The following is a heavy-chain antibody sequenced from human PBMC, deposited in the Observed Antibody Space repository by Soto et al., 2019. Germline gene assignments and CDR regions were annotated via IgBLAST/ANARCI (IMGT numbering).Heavy chain of an antibody. D-gene: IGHD3-10*01. CDR3: ARGSLWFGEFYGMDV. CDR1: GYTFTGYY. CDR2: INPNSGGT. J-gene: IGHJ6*02. V-gene: IGHV1-2*04. Sequence: QVQLVQSGAEVKKPGASVKVSCKASGYTFTGYYMHWVRQAPGQGLEWMGWINPNSGGTNYAQKFQGWVTRPRDTSISTAYMELSRLSSDDTAVYYCARGSLWFGEFYGMDVWGQGTTVTVSS.